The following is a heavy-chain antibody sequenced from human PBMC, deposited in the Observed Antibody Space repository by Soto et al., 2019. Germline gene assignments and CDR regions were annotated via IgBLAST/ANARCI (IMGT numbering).Heavy chain of an antibody. Sequence: ASVKVSCKASGYTFTSYYMHWVRQAPGQGLEWMGIINPSGGSTSYAQKFQGRVTITRDTSTSTVYMDLSSLRSEDTAIYYCARDSSRTWWGSWSWGQGTLVTVSS. V-gene: IGHV1-46*01. D-gene: IGHD2-15*01. CDR2: INPSGGST. CDR3: ARDSSRTWWGSWS. CDR1: GYTFTSYY. J-gene: IGHJ4*02.